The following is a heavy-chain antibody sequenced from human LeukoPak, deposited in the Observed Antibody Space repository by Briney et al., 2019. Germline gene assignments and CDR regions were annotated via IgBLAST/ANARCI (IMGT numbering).Heavy chain of an antibody. J-gene: IGHJ4*02. CDR1: GGTFSSYA. Sequence: SVKVSCKASGGTFSSYAIIWVRQAPGQGLEWMGRIIPIFGTANYAQKFQGRVTITTDESTSTAYMELSSLRSEDTAVYYCAINYYDSSGYLPFSYWGQGTLVTVSS. CDR2: IIPIFGTA. CDR3: AINYYDSSGYLPFSY. V-gene: IGHV1-69*05. D-gene: IGHD3-22*01.